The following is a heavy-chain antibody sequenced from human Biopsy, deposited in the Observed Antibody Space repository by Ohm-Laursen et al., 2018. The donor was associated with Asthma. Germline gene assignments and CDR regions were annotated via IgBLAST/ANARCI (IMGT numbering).Heavy chain of an antibody. CDR2: LIPVLGTP. D-gene: IGHD3-10*01. Sequence: ASVKVSCKASGYPFTDYYVHWVRQAPGQGLEWMGGLIPVLGTPDHAQMFEGRDTITADESTSTAYMELSSLRSEDTAVYYCAESDYYGSGYYYGMDVWGQGTTVTVSS. CDR3: AESDYYGSGYYYGMDV. J-gene: IGHJ6*02. V-gene: IGHV1-69*13. CDR1: GYPFTDYY.